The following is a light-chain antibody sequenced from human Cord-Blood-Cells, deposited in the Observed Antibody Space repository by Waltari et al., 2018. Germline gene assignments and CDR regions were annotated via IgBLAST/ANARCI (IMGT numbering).Light chain of an antibody. J-gene: IGLJ1*01. CDR2: DVS. CDR3: SSYRGSSTLYV. V-gene: IGLV2-14*01. CDR1: TSDAGGYYS. Sequence: QSALTQPACATGSPAPSLTTSCSGTTSDAGGYYSFAWYQQHPGKDPKLMIYDVSNRPSGVANRFSGSKSGNTASLTIYGLQAEDEADYYCSSYRGSSTLYVFGTGTKVTVL.